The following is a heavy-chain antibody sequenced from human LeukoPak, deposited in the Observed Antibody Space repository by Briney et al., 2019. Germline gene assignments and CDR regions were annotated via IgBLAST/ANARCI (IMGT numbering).Heavy chain of an antibody. CDR2: IYYNGST. J-gene: IGHJ3*02. D-gene: IGHD4-17*01. V-gene: IGHV4-59*01. CDR3: ARDRQATTAYDAFDI. Sequence: PSETLSLTCTVSGDSISGYYWSWIRQPPGKGLEWIGYIYYNGSTKYNSSLKSRVTISVDTSKNLFSLKLSSVTAADTAVYYCARDRQATTAYDAFDIWGRGTMVTVSS. CDR1: GDSISGYY.